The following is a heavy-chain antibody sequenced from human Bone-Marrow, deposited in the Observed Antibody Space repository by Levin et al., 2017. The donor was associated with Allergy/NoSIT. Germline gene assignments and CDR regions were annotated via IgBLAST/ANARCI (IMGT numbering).Heavy chain of an antibody. D-gene: IGHD4-23*01. CDR2: GSYSGRT. Sequence: PSETLSLTCTVSGGSIRSNSYYWGWVRQSPGRGLEWIGAGSYSGRTFYNSSLKSRVTVSVETSKKQFSLIVSSVTAADTGVYFCARFVFDGDNFSYGLHFIDNWGQGTLVTVSS. V-gene: IGHV4-39*07. J-gene: IGHJ4*02. CDR1: GGSIRSNSYY. CDR3: ARFVFDGDNFSYGLHFIDN.